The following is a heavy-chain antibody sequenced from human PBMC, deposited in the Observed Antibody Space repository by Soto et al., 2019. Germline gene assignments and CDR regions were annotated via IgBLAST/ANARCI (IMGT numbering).Heavy chain of an antibody. CDR1: GGSISSGDYY. CDR2: IYYSGST. D-gene: IGHD4-17*01. V-gene: IGHV4-30-4*01. Sequence: SETLSLTCTVSGGSISSGDYYWSWIRQPPGKGLEWIGYIYYSGSTYYNPSLKSRVTISVDTSKNQFSLKLSSVTAADTAVYYCARDNPYGDRLYNWFDPWGQGTLVTVSS. J-gene: IGHJ5*02. CDR3: ARDNPYGDRLYNWFDP.